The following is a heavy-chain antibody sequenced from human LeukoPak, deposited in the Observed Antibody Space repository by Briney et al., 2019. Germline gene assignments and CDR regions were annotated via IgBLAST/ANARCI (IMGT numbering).Heavy chain of an antibody. CDR2: IYSGGST. CDR3: ARYSSGYSTYFDY. CDR1: GFRVSDYY. Sequence: GGSLRLSCAVSGFRVSDYYMSWVRQAPGKGLEWVSIIYSGGSTYYADSVKGRFTISRDNSKNTLYLQMNSLRAEDTAVYYCARYSSGYSTYFDYWGQGTLVTVSS. V-gene: IGHV3-66*01. J-gene: IGHJ4*02. D-gene: IGHD3-22*01.